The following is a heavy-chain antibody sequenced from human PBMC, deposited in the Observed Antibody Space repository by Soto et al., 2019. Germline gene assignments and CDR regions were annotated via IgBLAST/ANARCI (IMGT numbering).Heavy chain of an antibody. J-gene: IGHJ1*01. V-gene: IGHV3-30-3*01. CDR1: GFTFSSYA. CDR2: ISYDGSNK. CDR3: ARSAPGVVTARKVSEYFQH. Sequence: GGSLRLSCAASGFTFSSYAMHWVRQAPGKGLEWVAVISYDGSNKYYADSVKGRFTISRDNSKNTLYLQMNSLRAEDTAVYYCARSAPGVVTARKVSEYFQHWGQGTLVTVSS. D-gene: IGHD2-21*02.